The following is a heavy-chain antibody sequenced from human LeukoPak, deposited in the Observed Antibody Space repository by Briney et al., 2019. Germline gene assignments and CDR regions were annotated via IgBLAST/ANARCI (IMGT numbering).Heavy chain of an antibody. D-gene: IGHD2-21*02. CDR3: ARVTWYFDL. Sequence: GGSLRLSCAASGFTFSSYSFNWVRQAPGRGLQWVSSISNTANYIYYADSVKGRFTIFRDNAKNSLYLQMNSLRAEDTAVYYCARVTWYFDLWGRGTLVTVSS. V-gene: IGHV3-21*01. CDR1: GFTFSSYS. CDR2: ISNTANYI. J-gene: IGHJ2*01.